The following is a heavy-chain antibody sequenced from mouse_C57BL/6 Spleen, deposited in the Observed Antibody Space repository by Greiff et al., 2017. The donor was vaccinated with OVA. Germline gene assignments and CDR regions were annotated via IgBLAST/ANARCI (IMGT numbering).Heavy chain of an antibody. CDR2: IYPSDSET. J-gene: IGHJ3*01. CDR1: GYTFTSYW. CDR3: AREGDWAFAY. D-gene: IGHD2-13*01. V-gene: IGHV1-61*01. Sequence: QVQLQQPGAELVRPGSSVKLSCKASGYTFTSYWMDWVKQRPGQGLEWIGNIYPSDSETHYNQKFKDKATLTVDKSSSTAYMQLSSLTSEDYAVYYCAREGDWAFAYWGQGTLVTVSA.